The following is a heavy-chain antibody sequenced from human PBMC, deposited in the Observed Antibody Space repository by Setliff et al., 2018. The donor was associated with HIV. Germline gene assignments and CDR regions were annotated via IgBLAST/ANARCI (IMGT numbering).Heavy chain of an antibody. CDR2: IYYNGNT. J-gene: IGHJ6*02. Sequence: PSETLSLTCTVSGGSISSYYWNWIRQTPGKGLEWIAYIYYNGNTNYNPSLKSRVTISVDTSKNQFSLKLSSVTAADTAVYYCARDPRGLPAAGYYHGMDVWGQGTTVTVSS. CDR3: ARDPRGLPAAGYYHGMDV. D-gene: IGHD6-13*01. CDR1: GGSISSYY. V-gene: IGHV4-59*01.